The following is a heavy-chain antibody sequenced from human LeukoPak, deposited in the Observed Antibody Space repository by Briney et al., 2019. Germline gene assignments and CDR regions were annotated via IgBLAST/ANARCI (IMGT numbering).Heavy chain of an antibody. CDR2: INPSGGST. Sequence: ASVKVSCKASGYTFTSYYMHWVRQAPGQGLEWMGIINPSGGSTSYAQKSPGRVTMTRDTSTSTVYMELSSLRSEDTAVYYCARERLRFLEWLFNTRNWFDPWGQGTLVTVSS. CDR3: ARERLRFLEWLFNTRNWFDP. CDR1: GYTFTSYY. J-gene: IGHJ5*02. V-gene: IGHV1-46*01. D-gene: IGHD3-3*01.